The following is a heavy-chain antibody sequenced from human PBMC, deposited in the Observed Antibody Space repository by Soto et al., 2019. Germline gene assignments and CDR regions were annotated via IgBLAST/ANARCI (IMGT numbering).Heavy chain of an antibody. J-gene: IGHJ5*02. CDR1: GFTFSSYA. V-gene: IGHV3-74*01. CDR3: ARDLGMITFGGVIVSNWFDP. CDR2: ISDGSST. D-gene: IGHD3-16*02. Sequence: GGSLRLSCAASGFTFSSYAMSWVRQAPGKGLEWVSAISDGSSTSYADSVKGRFTISRDNAKNTLYLQMNSLRAEDTAVYYCARDLGMITFGGVIVSNWFDPWGQGTLVTVSS.